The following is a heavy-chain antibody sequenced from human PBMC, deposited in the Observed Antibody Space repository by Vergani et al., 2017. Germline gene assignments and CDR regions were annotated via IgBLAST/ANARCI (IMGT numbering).Heavy chain of an antibody. CDR1: GFTFDDYA. CDR2: ISWNSGSI. D-gene: IGHD3-22*01. J-gene: IGHJ6*02. Sequence: EVQLVESGGGLVQPGRSLRLSCAASGFTFDDYAMHWVRQAPGKGLEWVSGISWNSGSIGYADSVKGRFTISRDNSKNTLYLQMNSLRAEDTAVYYCAKDPYYYDSGGYLYYYYYGMDVWGQGTTVTVSS. V-gene: IGHV3-9*01. CDR3: AKDPYYYDSGGYLYYYYYGMDV.